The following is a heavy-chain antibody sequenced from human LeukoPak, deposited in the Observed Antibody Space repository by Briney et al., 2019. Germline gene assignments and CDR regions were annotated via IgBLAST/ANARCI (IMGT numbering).Heavy chain of an antibody. CDR2: ISGSGGST. CDR1: GLTFSSYA. J-gene: IGHJ4*02. D-gene: IGHD3-22*01. Sequence: PGGSLRLSCAASGLTFSSYAMSWVRQAPGKGLEWVSAISGSGGSTYYADSVKGRFAISRDNSKNTLYLQMNSLRAEDTAVYYCAKMEGEVNNHYYHSNIGYWGQGTLVTVSS. CDR3: AKMEGEVNNHYYHSNIGY. V-gene: IGHV3-23*01.